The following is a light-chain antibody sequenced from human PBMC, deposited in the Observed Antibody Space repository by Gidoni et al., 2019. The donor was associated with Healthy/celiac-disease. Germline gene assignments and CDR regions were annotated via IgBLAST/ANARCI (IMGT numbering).Light chain of an antibody. Sequence: SYELTQPPSVSVSPGQTASITCSGDKLGDKYASWYQQKPCQSPVLLIYQDTKRPSGIPERFSGSNSGNTATLTISGTQAMDDADYYCQAWDSSSYVVFGGGTKLTVL. CDR3: QAWDSSSYVV. CDR1: KLGDKY. J-gene: IGLJ2*01. V-gene: IGLV3-1*01. CDR2: QDT.